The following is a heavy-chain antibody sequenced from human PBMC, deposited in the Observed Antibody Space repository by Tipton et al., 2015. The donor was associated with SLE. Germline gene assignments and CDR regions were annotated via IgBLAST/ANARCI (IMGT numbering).Heavy chain of an antibody. CDR2: IHASGSSGST. J-gene: IGHJ4*02. CDR1: GGSISSGGHY. V-gene: IGHV4-61*02. CDR3: ARSSSVRTLLWPTFAY. D-gene: IGHD2/OR15-2a*01. Sequence: TLSLTCTVSGGSISSGGHYWSWIRQPAGKGLEWIGRIHASGSSGSTEYNPSLKSRVSMSLDTSKNQFSLKLTSVTAADTAVYFCARSSSVRTLLWPTFAYWGQGTLVTVSS.